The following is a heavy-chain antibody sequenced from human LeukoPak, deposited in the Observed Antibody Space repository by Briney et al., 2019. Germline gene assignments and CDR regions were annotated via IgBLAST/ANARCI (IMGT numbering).Heavy chain of an antibody. CDR2: IYTSGNT. V-gene: IGHV4-4*07. J-gene: IGHJ4*02. CDR1: GDSISSYY. Sequence: SETLSLTCTVSGDSISSYYWSWIRQPAGKGLEWIGRIYTSGNTNYNPSLKSRVTISVDKSKNQFSLKLSSVTAADTAVYYCARVSSGRTKFDYWGQGTLVTVSS. D-gene: IGHD6-19*01. CDR3: ARVSSGRTKFDY.